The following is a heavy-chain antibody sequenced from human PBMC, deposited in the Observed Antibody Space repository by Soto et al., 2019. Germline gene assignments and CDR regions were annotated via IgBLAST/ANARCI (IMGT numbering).Heavy chain of an antibody. CDR1: GYSFTSYW. V-gene: IGHV5-51*01. D-gene: IGHD6-13*01. CDR3: ARHTPPSFIPAAGYYFDY. Sequence: GESLKISCKGSGYSFTSYWIGWVRQMPGKGLEWMGIIYPGDSDTRYSPSFQGQVTISADKSISTAYLQWSSLKASDTAMYYCARHTPPSFIPAAGYYFDYWGQGTLVTVSS. CDR2: IYPGDSDT. J-gene: IGHJ4*02.